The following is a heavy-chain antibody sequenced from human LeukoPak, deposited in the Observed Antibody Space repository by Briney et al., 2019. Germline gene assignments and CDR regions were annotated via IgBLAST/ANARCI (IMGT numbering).Heavy chain of an antibody. CDR3: ARDPVHPGIAVAAPDY. CDR2: INPNSGGT. J-gene: IGHJ4*02. D-gene: IGHD6-13*01. CDR1: GYTFTGYY. V-gene: IGHV1-2*02. Sequence: ASVEVSCKASGYTFTGYYMHWVRQAPGQGLEWMGWINPNSGGTNYAQKFQGRVTMTRDTSISTAYMELSRLRSDDTAVYYCARDPVHPGIAVAAPDYWGQGTLVTVSS.